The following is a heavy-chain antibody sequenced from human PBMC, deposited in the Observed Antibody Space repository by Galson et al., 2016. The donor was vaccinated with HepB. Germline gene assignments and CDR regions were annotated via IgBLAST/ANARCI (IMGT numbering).Heavy chain of an antibody. CDR1: GFSFIHTW. D-gene: IGHD1-7*01. V-gene: IGHV3-15*01. J-gene: IGHJ4*02. CDR2: IKSNADGGTT. CDR3: TADSDLPTKGFWSCYYGITGTTPNY. Sequence: SLRLSCAASGFSFIHTWMSWIRQAPGKGLEWVGRIKSNADGGTTDYAAPVKGRFTISRDDSKNTLYLQMNSLKTEDTAVYYCTADSDLPTKGFWSCYYGITGTTPNYWGQGTLVTVSS.